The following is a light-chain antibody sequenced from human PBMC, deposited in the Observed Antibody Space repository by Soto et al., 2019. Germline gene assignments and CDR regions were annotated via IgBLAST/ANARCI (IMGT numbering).Light chain of an antibody. CDR1: QSVTNN. V-gene: IGKV3-15*01. CDR3: QQYGSSGT. J-gene: IGKJ1*01. Sequence: EIVMTQSPATLSVSPGERATPSCRASQSVTNNLAWYQQKAGQAPRLLIYAASTRATGIPARFSGSGSGTEFTLTISRLEPEDFAVYYCQQYGSSGTFGQGTKVDIK. CDR2: AAS.